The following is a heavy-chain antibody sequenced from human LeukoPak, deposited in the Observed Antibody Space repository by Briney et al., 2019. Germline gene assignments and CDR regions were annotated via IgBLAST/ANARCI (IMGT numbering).Heavy chain of an antibody. D-gene: IGHD2-15*01. V-gene: IGHV3-21*06. CDR3: ARDQRKHGGSSFDY. CDR2: ISPSSTYM. CDR1: GFIFSNYN. J-gene: IGHJ4*02. Sequence: GGSLRLSCAASGFIFSNYNMNWVRQAPGKGLEWVSSISPSSTYMYYADSVKGRFTISRDNAENSLYLQMNSLRAEDTAVYYCARDQRKHGGSSFDYWGQGTLVSVSS.